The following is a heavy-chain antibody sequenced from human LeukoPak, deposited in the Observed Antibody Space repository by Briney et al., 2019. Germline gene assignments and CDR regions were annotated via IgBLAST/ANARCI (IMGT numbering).Heavy chain of an antibody. V-gene: IGHV4-39*01. CDR3: ARKPGIAAAGRYDFDI. J-gene: IGHJ3*02. D-gene: IGHD6-13*01. CDR1: GGSISSSSYY. CDR2: IYYSGST. Sequence: PSETLSLTCTVSGGSISSSSYYWGWIRQPPGKGLEWIGSIYYSGSTYYNPSLKSRVTISVDTSKNQFSLKLSSVTAADTAVYYCARKPGIAAAGRYDFDIWGQGTMVTVSS.